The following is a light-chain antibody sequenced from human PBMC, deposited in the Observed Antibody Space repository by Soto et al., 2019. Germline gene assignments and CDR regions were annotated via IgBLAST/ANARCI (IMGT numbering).Light chain of an antibody. CDR1: QSITNY. V-gene: IGKV1-39*01. CDR2: AAA. Sequence: DIQMTQSPSSLSASVGDRVTITCRASQSITNYLNWYQQKPGKAPKLLIYAAATLQSGVPSRFSGSGSGTDFTLTISSLQPKDFATYYCQQGYTTPRTFGQGTKLEIK. J-gene: IGKJ2*01. CDR3: QQGYTTPRT.